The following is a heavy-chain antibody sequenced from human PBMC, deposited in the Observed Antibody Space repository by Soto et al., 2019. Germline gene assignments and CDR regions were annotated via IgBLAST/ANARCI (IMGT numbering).Heavy chain of an antibody. V-gene: IGHV1-69*12. J-gene: IGHJ6*02. CDR2: IITIFGTA. D-gene: IGHD6-19*01. CDR1: GGTFSSYA. CDR3: ARAVAGGVYYYYGMDV. Sequence: QVQLVQSGAEVKKPGSSVKVSCKASGGTFSSYAINWVRQAPGQGLEWMGGIITIFGTADYAQKFQGRVTITAAEATRTAYMELRSLRSEDTAVYYCARAVAGGVYYYYGMDVWGQGTTVTVSS.